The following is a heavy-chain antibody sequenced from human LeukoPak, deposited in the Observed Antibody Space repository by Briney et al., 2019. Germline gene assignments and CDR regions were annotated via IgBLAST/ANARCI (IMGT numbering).Heavy chain of an antibody. Sequence: PSETLSLTCTVSGGSISSSSYYWGWIGQPPGKGLERIGSIYYSGSTYYNPSLKSRVTISVDTSKNQFSLKLSSVTAADTAVHYSWGGYYNVSPLNFDYWGQGTLVTVSS. V-gene: IGHV4-39*01. CDR1: GGSISSSSYY. D-gene: IGHD3-10*01. CDR3: WGGYYNVSPLNFDY. CDR2: IYYSGST. J-gene: IGHJ4*02.